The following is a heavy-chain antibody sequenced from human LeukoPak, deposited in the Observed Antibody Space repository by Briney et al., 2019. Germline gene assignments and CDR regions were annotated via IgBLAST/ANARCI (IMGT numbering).Heavy chain of an antibody. CDR1: GYTFTSYG. Sequence: ASVKVSCKASGYTFTSYGISWVRQAPGQGLEWMGWISAYNGNTNYAQKLQGRVTMTTDTSTSTVYMELRSLRSDDTAIYYCARDLSIAVAGTGDYWGQGTLVTVSS. D-gene: IGHD6-19*01. CDR2: ISAYNGNT. V-gene: IGHV1-18*01. CDR3: ARDLSIAVAGTGDY. J-gene: IGHJ4*02.